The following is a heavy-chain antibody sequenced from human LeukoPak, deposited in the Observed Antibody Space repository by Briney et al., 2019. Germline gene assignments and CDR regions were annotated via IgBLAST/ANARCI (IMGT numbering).Heavy chain of an antibody. CDR1: GGSISSGDYY. Sequence: SQTLSLTCTVSGGSISSGDYYWSWIRQPPGKGLEWIGYIYYSGSTYYNPSLKSRVPISVDTSKNQFSLKLSSVTAADTAVYYCARDRGTAMVLDAFDIWGQGTMVTVSS. J-gene: IGHJ3*02. CDR2: IYYSGST. D-gene: IGHD5-18*01. CDR3: ARDRGTAMVLDAFDI. V-gene: IGHV4-30-4*08.